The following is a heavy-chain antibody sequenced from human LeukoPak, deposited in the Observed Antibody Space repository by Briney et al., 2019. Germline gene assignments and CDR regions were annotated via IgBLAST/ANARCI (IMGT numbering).Heavy chain of an antibody. CDR3: ARDRGGGHMDV. J-gene: IGHJ6*03. Sequence: GGSLRLSCAASGFTFTTYDMHWVRQAAGKGLEWVSAIGTTGDTYYPGSVKGRFTISRENAKNSLYLQMNSLRAGDTAVYYCARDRGGGHMDVWGKGTTVTISS. CDR1: GFTFTTYD. CDR2: IGTTGDT. D-gene: IGHD2-15*01. V-gene: IGHV3-13*01.